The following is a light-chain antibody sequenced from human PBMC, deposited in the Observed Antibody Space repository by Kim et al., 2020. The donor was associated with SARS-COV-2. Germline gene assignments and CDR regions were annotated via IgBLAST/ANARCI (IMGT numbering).Light chain of an antibody. CDR1: RRINNN. CDR3: QQYYKCSRT. Sequence: SPGEGGTPPSWGSRRINNNLAWYHQKHGQDPSLVIYGVATRGTGSTPRCSGSGSGREVMPTISSLQPADAAAYYCQQYYKCSRTFGDGTKVDIK. CDR2: GVA. V-gene: IGKV3-15*01. J-gene: IGKJ1*01.